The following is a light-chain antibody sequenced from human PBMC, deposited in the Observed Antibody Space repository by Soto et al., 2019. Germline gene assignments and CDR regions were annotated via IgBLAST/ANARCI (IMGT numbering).Light chain of an antibody. Sequence: EIVMTQSPATLSVCPGERATLSCRASQSVSSNLAWYQQKPGQAPRLLIYGASTRATGIPARFSGSGSGTEFTLNISSLQSEDFAVYYCQQYNNWPPGTFGHGTKLESK. CDR3: QQYNNWPPGT. CDR1: QSVSSN. V-gene: IGKV3-15*01. J-gene: IGKJ2*01. CDR2: GAS.